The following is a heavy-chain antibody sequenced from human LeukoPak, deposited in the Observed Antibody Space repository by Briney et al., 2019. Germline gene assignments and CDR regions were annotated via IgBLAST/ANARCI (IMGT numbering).Heavy chain of an antibody. V-gene: IGHV4-61*02. CDR3: ARDNSGSFPPIFDH. CDR1: GDSMTSGSYC. CDR2: VYTRGSA. Sequence: SETLSLTCTVSGDSMTSGSYCWSWIRQPAGKGLEWIGRVYTRGSATYNPSLKSRVTLSVDTSNNQVSLRLTSVTAADTAVYYCARDNSGSFPPIFDHWGQGFQVTVSS. J-gene: IGHJ4*02. D-gene: IGHD1-26*01.